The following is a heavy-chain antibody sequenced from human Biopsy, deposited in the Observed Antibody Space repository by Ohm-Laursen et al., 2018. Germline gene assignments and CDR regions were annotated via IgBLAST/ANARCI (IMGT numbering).Heavy chain of an antibody. CDR1: GGSISSRNHY. D-gene: IGHD3-3*01. Sequence: SDTLSLTCSVSGGSISSRNHYWGWLRQPPGEGLEWIGHVCYSGSTFYNSSLESRVTVSVDTSKNQFHLRLTSMSASDTAVYYCARHSLDDFWSGAHYYFDYWGLGTLVTVSS. CDR2: VCYSGST. J-gene: IGHJ4*02. V-gene: IGHV4-39*01. CDR3: ARHSLDDFWSGAHYYFDY.